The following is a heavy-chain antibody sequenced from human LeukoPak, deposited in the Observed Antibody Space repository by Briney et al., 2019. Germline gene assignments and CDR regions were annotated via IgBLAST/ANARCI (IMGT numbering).Heavy chain of an antibody. V-gene: IGHV1-69*13. J-gene: IGHJ5*02. CDR1: GGTFSSYA. D-gene: IGHD6-19*01. CDR2: IIPIFGTA. CDR3: ARGGYSSGWSFDP. Sequence: SVKVSCKASGGTFSSYAISWVRQAPGQGLEWMGGIIPIFGTANYAQKFQGRVTITADESTSTAYMELSSLRSEGTAVYYCARGGYSSGWSFDPWGQGTLVTVSS.